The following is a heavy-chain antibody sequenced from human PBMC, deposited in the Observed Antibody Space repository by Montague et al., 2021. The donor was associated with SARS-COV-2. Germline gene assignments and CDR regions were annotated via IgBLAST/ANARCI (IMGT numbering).Heavy chain of an antibody. CDR1: GGSFSGYY. CDR2: INHRGST. Sequence: SETLSLTCAVYGGSFSGYYWSWIRQPPGKGLEWIGGINHRGSTNYNPSLKSRVIISVDTSKNQFSLKLSSVTAADTAVYYCATLPSSITIFGVVQGYYFDDWGQGTLVTVSS. D-gene: IGHD3-3*01. V-gene: IGHV4-34*01. CDR3: ATLPSSITIFGVVQGYYFDD. J-gene: IGHJ4*02.